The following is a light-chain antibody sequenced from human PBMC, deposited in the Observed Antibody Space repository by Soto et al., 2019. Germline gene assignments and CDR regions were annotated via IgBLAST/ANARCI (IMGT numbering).Light chain of an antibody. CDR2: GAS. V-gene: IGKV1-39*01. CDR3: QQSYNFPWT. CDR1: QSISSY. J-gene: IGKJ1*01. Sequence: DIQMPQSPSSLSASVGDRVTITCRASQSISSYLSWYQQKPGQAPKLLIYGASNLQSGVPSKFSGSGSGTDFTLTINSLQPEDFATYSCQQSYNFPWTFGQGTKVDIK.